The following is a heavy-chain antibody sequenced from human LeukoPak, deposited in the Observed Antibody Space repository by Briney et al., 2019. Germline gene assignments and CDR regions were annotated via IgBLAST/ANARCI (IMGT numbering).Heavy chain of an antibody. V-gene: IGHV1-2*06. CDR3: AREGDYGNDY. D-gene: IGHD4-17*01. Sequence: ASVKVSCKASGGTFSSYAISWVRQAPGQGLEWMGRINPYSGGTNYAQKFQGRVTLTRDTSISTAYMELSRLRSDDTAVYYCAREGDYGNDYWGQGTLVTVSS. J-gene: IGHJ4*02. CDR1: GGTFSSYA. CDR2: INPYSGGT.